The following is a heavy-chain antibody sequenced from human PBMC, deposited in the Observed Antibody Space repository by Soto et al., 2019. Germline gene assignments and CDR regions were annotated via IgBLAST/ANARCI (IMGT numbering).Heavy chain of an antibody. Sequence: GGSLRLSCAASGFTFSSYAMHWVRQAPGKGLEWVALISDDGNNKYYADSVRGRFTISRDNSKNTLYLQMNSLRAEDTAVYYCARVSSRFLRWPLAYWGQGTPVTVSS. CDR1: GFTFSSYA. V-gene: IGHV3-30-3*01. J-gene: IGHJ4*02. CDR3: ARVSSRFLRWPLAY. CDR2: ISDDGNNK. D-gene: IGHD3-3*01.